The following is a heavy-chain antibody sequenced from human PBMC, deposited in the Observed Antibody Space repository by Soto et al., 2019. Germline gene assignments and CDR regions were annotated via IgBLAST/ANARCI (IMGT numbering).Heavy chain of an antibody. V-gene: IGHV3-74*01. J-gene: IGHJ4*02. CDR3: AKRGVATFGLSY. Sequence: EVQLVESGGGLVQPGGSLRLSCAVSGFTFSSFWMHWVRQAPGEGLVWVSRINTDGSSTSYADSVKGRFTISRDNAKNTLYLQMSSLRVEATAMYYCAKRGVATFGLSYWGQGTLVTVSS. CDR1: GFTFSSFW. D-gene: IGHD3-10*01. CDR2: INTDGSST.